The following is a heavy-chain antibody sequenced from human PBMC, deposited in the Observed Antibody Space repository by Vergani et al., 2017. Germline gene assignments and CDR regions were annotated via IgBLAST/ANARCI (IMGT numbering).Heavy chain of an antibody. J-gene: IGHJ4*02. V-gene: IGHV1-2*02. CDR2: INPNGDDT. Sequence: QVQLVQSGAELKKPGASVRVSCKASGFIFTDYYIHWMRQAPGQGLEWIGWINPNGDDTHYAQNFRGRVTLTRDTSSTTAYIELRSLRSDDTAVYYCARGRWDTSGSSLDYWGQGTLVTVSS. CDR3: ARGRWDTSGSSLDY. CDR1: GFIFTDYY. D-gene: IGHD1-26*01.